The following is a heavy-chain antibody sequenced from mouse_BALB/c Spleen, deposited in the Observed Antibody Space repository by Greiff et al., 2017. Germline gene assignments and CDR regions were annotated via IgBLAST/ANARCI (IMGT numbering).Heavy chain of an antibody. J-gene: IGHJ4*01. CDR1: GFSLTSYG. D-gene: IGHD2-1*01. CDR2: IWAGGST. V-gene: IGHV2-9*02. Sequence: QVQLKESGPGLVAPSQSLSITCTVSGFSLTSYGVHWVRQPPGKGLEWLGVIWAGGSTNYNSALMSRLSISKDNSKSQVFLKMNSLQTDDTAMYYCARWAYGNSLYAMDYWGQGTSVTVSS. CDR3: ARWAYGNSLYAMDY.